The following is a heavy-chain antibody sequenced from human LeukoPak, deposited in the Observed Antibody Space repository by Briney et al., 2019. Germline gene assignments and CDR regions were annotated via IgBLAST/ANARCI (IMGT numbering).Heavy chain of an antibody. CDR2: INHSGST. Sequence: SETLSLTCAVYGGSFSGYYWSWIRQPPGKGLEWIGEINHSGSTNYNPSLKSRVTISVDTSKNQFSLKLSSVTAADTAVYYCAVRRAYYYRMEYYFDYWGQGTLVTVSS. CDR3: AVRRAYYYRMEYYFDY. D-gene: IGHD3-10*01. CDR1: GGSFSGYY. V-gene: IGHV4-34*01. J-gene: IGHJ4*02.